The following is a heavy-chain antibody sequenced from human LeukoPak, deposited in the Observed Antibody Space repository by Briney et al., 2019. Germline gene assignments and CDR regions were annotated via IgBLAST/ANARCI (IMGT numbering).Heavy chain of an antibody. J-gene: IGHJ6*02. CDR2: IYYSGST. D-gene: IGHD4-17*01. CDR3: AREGTVSYYGMDV. V-gene: IGHV4-59*01. CDR1: GGSFSGYY. Sequence: SETLSLTCAVYGGSFSGYYWSWIRQPPGKGLEWIGYIYYSGSTNYNPSLKSRVTISVDTSKNQFSLKLSSVTAADTAVYYCAREGTVSYYGMDVWGQGTTVTVSS.